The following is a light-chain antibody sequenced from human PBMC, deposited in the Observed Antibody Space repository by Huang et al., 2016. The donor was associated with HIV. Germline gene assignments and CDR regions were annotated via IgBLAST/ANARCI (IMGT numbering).Light chain of an antibody. CDR3: MQGTHWPPAYT. CDR1: QSLVHSDGNTY. Sequence: DVVMTQSPLSLPVTLGQPASISCRSSQSLVHSDGNTYLNWLQQRPGQSPRRLIYKVANRDSGVPDRFSGSGSGTDFTLKISRVEAEDVGVYYCMQGTHWPPAYTFGQGTKLEIK. CDR2: KVA. J-gene: IGKJ2*01. V-gene: IGKV2-30*02.